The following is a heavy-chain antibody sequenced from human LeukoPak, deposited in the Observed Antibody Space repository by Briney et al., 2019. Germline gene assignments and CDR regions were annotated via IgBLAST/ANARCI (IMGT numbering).Heavy chain of an antibody. J-gene: IGHJ6*02. Sequence: PGRSLRLSCAASGFTFSSYGMHWVRQAPGKGLEWVAVISYDGSNKYYADSVKGRFTISRDNAKNTLYLQMSSLRAEDTAVFYCARGARYFDWLYDYYGMDVWGQGTTVTVSS. V-gene: IGHV3-30*03. D-gene: IGHD3-9*01. CDR3: ARGARYFDWLYDYYGMDV. CDR1: GFTFSSYG. CDR2: ISYDGSNK.